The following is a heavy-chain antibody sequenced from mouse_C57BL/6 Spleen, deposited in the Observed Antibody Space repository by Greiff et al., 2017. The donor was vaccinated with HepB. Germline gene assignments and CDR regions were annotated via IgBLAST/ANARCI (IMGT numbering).Heavy chain of an antibody. CDR2: IYPGSGST. J-gene: IGHJ1*03. CDR3: ARRYDYDGALYWYFDV. Sequence: QVQLQQPGAELVKPGASVKMSCKASGYTFTSYWITWVKQRPGQGLEWIGDIYPGSGSTNYNEKFKSKATLTVDTSSSTAYMQLSSLTSEDSAVYYCARRYDYDGALYWYFDVWGTGTTVTVSS. V-gene: IGHV1-55*01. D-gene: IGHD2-4*01. CDR1: GYTFTSYW.